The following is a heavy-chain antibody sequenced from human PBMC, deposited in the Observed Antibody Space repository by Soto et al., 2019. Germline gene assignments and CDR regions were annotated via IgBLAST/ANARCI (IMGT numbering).Heavy chain of an antibody. Sequence: VSVKVSRKAPGSTLTRYGMRRVGQAPGQGIGWMGWICAYNSNTNYAQKLQGRVTMTTDSSTSAAYMEFSSLRSDDMEVGSWASTTYGSGSYHFYDWGDGTLDTV. CDR3: ASTTYGSGSYHFYD. J-gene: IGHJ4*01. CDR1: GSTLTRYG. CDR2: ICAYNSNT. D-gene: IGHD3-10*01. V-gene: IGHV1-18*03.